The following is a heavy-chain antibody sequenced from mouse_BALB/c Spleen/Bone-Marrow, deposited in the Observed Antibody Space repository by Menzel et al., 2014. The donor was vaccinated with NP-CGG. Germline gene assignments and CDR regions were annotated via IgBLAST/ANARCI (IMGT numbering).Heavy chain of an antibody. CDR2: IRNKANGYTT. Sequence: VQLKESGGGLVQPGGSLRLSCATSGFTFTDYYMGWVRQPPGKALEWLGFIRNKANGYTTEYSASVKGRFTISRDNSQSILYLQMNTLRAEDSATYYCARDRRYDLAWFAYWGQGTLVTVSA. CDR3: ARDRRYDLAWFAY. V-gene: IGHV7-3*02. CDR1: GFTFTDYY. J-gene: IGHJ3*01. D-gene: IGHD2-14*01.